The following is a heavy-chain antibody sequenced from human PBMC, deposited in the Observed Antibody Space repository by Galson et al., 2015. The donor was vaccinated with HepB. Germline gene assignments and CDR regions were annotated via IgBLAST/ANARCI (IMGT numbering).Heavy chain of an antibody. Sequence: SLRLSCAASGFTFSSYWMSWVRQAPGKGLEWVANIKQDGSEKYYVDSVKGRFTISRDNAKNSLYLQMNSLRAEDTAVYYCARDFIGYCSSTSCYPTDAFDIWGQGTMVTVSS. CDR1: GFTFSSYW. CDR2: IKQDGSEK. V-gene: IGHV3-7*01. CDR3: ARDFIGYCSSTSCYPTDAFDI. J-gene: IGHJ3*02. D-gene: IGHD2-2*01.